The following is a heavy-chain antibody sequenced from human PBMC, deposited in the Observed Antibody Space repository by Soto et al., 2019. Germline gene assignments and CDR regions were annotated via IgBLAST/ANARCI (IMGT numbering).Heavy chain of an antibody. V-gene: IGHV1-69*01. CDR3: ARGDSPYYYDSSGYYNDY. CDR1: GGTFSGYA. D-gene: IGHD3-22*01. Sequence: QVRLVQSGPEVKKPGSSVTVSCKASGGTFSGYAITWVRQAPGQGLEWMGGSIPIFGTPTYAQKLQGRVTITADESTNTTYMELTGLKSEDTAVYYCARGDSPYYYDSSGYYNDYWGQGTLVTVSS. J-gene: IGHJ4*02. CDR2: SIPIFGTP.